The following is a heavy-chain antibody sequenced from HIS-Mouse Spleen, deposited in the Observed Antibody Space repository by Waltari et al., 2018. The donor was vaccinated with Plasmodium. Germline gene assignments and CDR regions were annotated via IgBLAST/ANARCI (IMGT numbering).Heavy chain of an antibody. V-gene: IGHV3-21*01. CDR1: GFTFSSYS. J-gene: IGHJ4*02. CDR2: ISSSSSYI. CDR3: ARGENGYSYGAQY. Sequence: EVQLVESGGGLVKPGGSLRLSCAASGFTFSSYSMNWVRQAPGKGLEWVSAISSSSSYIYYADSVKGRFTISRGNAKNSLYLQMNSLRAEDTAVYYCARGENGYSYGAQYWGQGTLVTVSS. D-gene: IGHD5-18*01.